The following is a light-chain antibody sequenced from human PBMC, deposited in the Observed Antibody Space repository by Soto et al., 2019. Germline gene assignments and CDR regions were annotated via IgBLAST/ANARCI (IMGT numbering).Light chain of an antibody. V-gene: IGKV3D-15*01. CDR1: QSVNSR. CDR3: QQYNAGPLET. CDR2: GAS. J-gene: IGKJ4*02. Sequence: ETVLTQSPATVSLSPGERATLCCRARQSVNSRLAWYQHKPGQAPRLLISGASSRATGIPDRFSGSGCGTEFTLSISSLQSDDVAVYYSQQYNAGPLETFGGGTKVDIK.